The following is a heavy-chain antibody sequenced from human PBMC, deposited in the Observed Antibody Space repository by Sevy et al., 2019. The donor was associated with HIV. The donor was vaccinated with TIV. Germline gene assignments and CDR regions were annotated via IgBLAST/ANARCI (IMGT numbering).Heavy chain of an antibody. V-gene: IGHV3-74*01. CDR1: GFTFSKYW. J-gene: IGHJ6*02. D-gene: IGHD3-3*01. CDR3: AREGVDFWSGPVDYYYGMDV. CDR2: INGDGNSP. Sequence: GGSLRLSCEVSGFTFSKYWLHWVRQAPGKGLVWVSRINGDGNSPIYADSVQGRFTISRDNAKNTRFLQMNSLRAEDTGIYYCAREGVDFWSGPVDYYYGMDVWGQGTTVTVSS.